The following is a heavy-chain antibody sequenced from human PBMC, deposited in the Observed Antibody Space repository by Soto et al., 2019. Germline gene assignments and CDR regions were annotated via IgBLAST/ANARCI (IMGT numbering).Heavy chain of an antibody. CDR2: IYSGGST. V-gene: IGHV3-66*01. Sequence: EVQLVESGGGLVQPGGSLRLSCAASGFTVSSNYMSWVRQAPGKGLEWVSVIYSGGSTYYADSVKGRFTISRDNSKNTLYLQMNSRRAEDTAVYYCARDKVAAAYFDYWGQGTLVTVSS. CDR3: ARDKVAAAYFDY. D-gene: IGHD6-13*01. CDR1: GFTVSSNY. J-gene: IGHJ4*02.